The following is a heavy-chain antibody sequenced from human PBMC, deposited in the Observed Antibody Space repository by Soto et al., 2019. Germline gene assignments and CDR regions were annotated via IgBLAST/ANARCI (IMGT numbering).Heavy chain of an antibody. CDR1: GCTFSSYA. Sequence: QVQLVQSGAEVKKPGSSVKVSCKASGCTFSSYAISWVRQAPGQGLEWMGGIIPIFGTANYAQKFQGRVTITADESTSTAYMELSSLRSEDTAVYYCASMGGACGGDCQPYFDYWGQGTLVTVSS. CDR2: IIPIFGTA. D-gene: IGHD2-21*02. J-gene: IGHJ4*02. CDR3: ASMGGACGGDCQPYFDY. V-gene: IGHV1-69*01.